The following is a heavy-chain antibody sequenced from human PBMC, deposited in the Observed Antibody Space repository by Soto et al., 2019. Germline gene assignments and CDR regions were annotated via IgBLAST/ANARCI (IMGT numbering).Heavy chain of an antibody. Sequence: GGSLRLSRVASRFKFTSHAMHWVRRASGKSLEWVPPITYGSIYQYYADSVNGLFTITRDQSKSTLYIQMDRLTTGDTGVYYCAKDVYNYLWGRIRYADRRQYNYDLDDWGQGTTVAVS. V-gene: IGHV3-30*18. J-gene: IGHJ6*01. CDR2: ITYGSIYQ. CDR3: AKDVYNYLWGRIRYADRRQYNYDLDD. CDR1: RFKFTSHA. D-gene: IGHD3-22*01.